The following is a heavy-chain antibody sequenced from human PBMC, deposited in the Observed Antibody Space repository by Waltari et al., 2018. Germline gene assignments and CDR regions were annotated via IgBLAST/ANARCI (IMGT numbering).Heavy chain of an antibody. CDR3: AGSLYSSGWQEAFDAFDI. CDR2: IYSGGST. Sequence: EVQLVESGGGLIQPGGSLRLSCAASGFTVSSNYMSWVRQAPGKGLEWVSVIYSGGSTYYADSGKGRFTISRDNSKNTLYLQMNSLRAEDTAVYYCAGSLYSSGWQEAFDAFDIWGQGTMVTVSS. J-gene: IGHJ3*02. D-gene: IGHD6-19*01. CDR1: GFTVSSNY. V-gene: IGHV3-53*01.